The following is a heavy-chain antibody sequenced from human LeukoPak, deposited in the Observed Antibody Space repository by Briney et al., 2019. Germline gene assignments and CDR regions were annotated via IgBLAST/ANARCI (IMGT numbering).Heavy chain of an antibody. J-gene: IGHJ4*02. CDR2: IQHSRAT. CDR3: ARAYFDISVHYSHYFFDY. Sequence: PSETLSLTCPGPGYSLSSGYDWRWIRQPPGKALDWIGSIQHSRATYYNPALKSRATISGDTSKNQFSLMLSSVTAADTAVYYCARAYFDISVHYSHYFFDYWGQGTLVTVSS. CDR1: GYSLSSGYD. D-gene: IGHD3-22*01. V-gene: IGHV4-38-2*02.